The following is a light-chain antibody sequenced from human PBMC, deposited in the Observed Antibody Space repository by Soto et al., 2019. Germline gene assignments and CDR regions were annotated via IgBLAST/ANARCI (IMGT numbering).Light chain of an antibody. CDR1: SSDVGSNNL. Sequence: QSALAQPASVSGSPGQSITISCTGTSSDVGSNNLVSWYQQHPGKAPKLIIYEGSKRPSGVSNRFSGSKSGNTASLTISGLQAEDESDYHCCSYVGPSLLFGGGTKLTVL. V-gene: IGLV2-23*01. CDR2: EGS. CDR3: CSYVGPSLL. J-gene: IGLJ2*01.